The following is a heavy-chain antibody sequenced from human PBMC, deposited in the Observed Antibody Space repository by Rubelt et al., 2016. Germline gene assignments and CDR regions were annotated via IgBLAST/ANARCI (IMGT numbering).Heavy chain of an antibody. CDR3: ARDSGSRIFDD. J-gene: IGHJ4*02. Sequence: QVQLQESGPGLVKPSQTLSLTCTVSGGSISSGGYYWSWIRQHPGKGLEWIGYIYYSGSTYYNRSRMSRVTISVDTTNNQFSLKLTSVTAADSAVYDWARDSGSRIFDDWGQGTLVTVSS. CDR1: GGSISSGGYY. CDR2: IYYSGST. V-gene: IGHV4-31*03. D-gene: IGHD3-10*01.